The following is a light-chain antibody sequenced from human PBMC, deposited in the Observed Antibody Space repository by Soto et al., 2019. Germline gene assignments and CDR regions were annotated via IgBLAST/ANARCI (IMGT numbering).Light chain of an antibody. CDR2: DAS. CDR3: QQYNSYSPNKT. V-gene: IGKV1-5*01. CDR1: QSISSW. J-gene: IGKJ1*01. Sequence: DIQMTQSPSTLSASVGDRFTITCRASQSISSWLAWYQQKPGKAPKLLIYDASSLESGVPSRFSGSGSGTEFTLTISSLQPDDFATYYCQQYNSYSPNKTFGQGTKVDIK.